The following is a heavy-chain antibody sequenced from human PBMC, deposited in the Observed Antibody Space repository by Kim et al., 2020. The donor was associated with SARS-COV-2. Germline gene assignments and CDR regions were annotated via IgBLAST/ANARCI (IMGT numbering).Heavy chain of an antibody. J-gene: IGHJ4*02. Sequence: PSLKSRVTISVDTSKNQFSLKLSSVTAADTAVYYCARGGYSGYEATDFDYWGQGTLVTVSS. CDR3: ARGGYSGYEATDFDY. V-gene: IGHV4-34*01. D-gene: IGHD5-12*01.